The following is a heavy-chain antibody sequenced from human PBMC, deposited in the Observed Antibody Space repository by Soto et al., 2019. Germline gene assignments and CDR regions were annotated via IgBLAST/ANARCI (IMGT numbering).Heavy chain of an antibody. J-gene: IGHJ4*02. CDR3: AKVVREGATESYSHFDF. Sequence: GGSLTRSCAASVFLFSDYAMTWVRRAPGKGLEWVSSLTDSGGSTFYADSVKGRFTISRDNSKNTLSLQMNSLRAEDTAIYYCAKVVREGATESYSHFDFWGQGTLVTV. V-gene: IGHV3-23*01. CDR1: VFLFSDYA. CDR2: LTDSGGST. D-gene: IGHD1-26*01.